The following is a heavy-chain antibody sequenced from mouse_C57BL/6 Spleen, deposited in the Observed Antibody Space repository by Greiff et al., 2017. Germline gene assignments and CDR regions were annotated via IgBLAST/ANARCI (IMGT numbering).Heavy chain of an antibody. J-gene: IGHJ4*01. CDR1: GYSITSGYY. CDR2: ISYDGSN. CDR3: ARVSFTTVVATDAMDY. D-gene: IGHD1-1*01. V-gene: IGHV3-6*01. Sequence: VQLQQSGPGLVKPSQSLSLTCSVTGYSITSGYYWNWIRQFPGNKLEWMGYISYDGSNNYNPSLKNRISITRDTSKNQFFLKLNSVTTEDTATYYCARVSFTTVVATDAMDYWGQGTSVTVSS.